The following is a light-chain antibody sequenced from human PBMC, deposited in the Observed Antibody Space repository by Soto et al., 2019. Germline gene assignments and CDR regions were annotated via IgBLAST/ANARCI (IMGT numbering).Light chain of an antibody. Sequence: IQMTQSPSSLSASVGDRVTITCRASQSISNFLNWYQQRPGKAPKLLIYSASSLQSGVPSRFSGSGSGTDFSLTISSLQPEDFATYYCQQTNGSPLTFGGGTNVEIK. CDR1: QSISNF. CDR3: QQTNGSPLT. V-gene: IGKV1-39*01. CDR2: SAS. J-gene: IGKJ4*01.